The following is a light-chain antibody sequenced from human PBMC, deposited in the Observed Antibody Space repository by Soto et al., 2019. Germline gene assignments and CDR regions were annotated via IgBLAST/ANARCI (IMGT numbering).Light chain of an antibody. Sequence: EIVLTQSPATLSLSPGERATLSCRASQSVSSYLTWYQQKPGQAPRLLIYDASNRATGIPARFSGSGSGTDFTLTISSLEPEDFACYYCQQRSNWAGTFGGGTKVEIK. CDR3: QQRSNWAGT. CDR2: DAS. J-gene: IGKJ4*01. V-gene: IGKV3-11*01. CDR1: QSVSSY.